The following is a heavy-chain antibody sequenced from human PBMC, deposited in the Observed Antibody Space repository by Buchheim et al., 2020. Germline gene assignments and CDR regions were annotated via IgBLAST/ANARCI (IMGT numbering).Heavy chain of an antibody. Sequence: QVQLVESGGGVVQPGRSLRLSCAASGFNFSNYAMHWVRQAPGKGLEWVAVIWYVGTNRYYADSVKGRFTISRDNSKSSLYLQMNSLRAEDTAVYYCGGSSDYWGQGTL. CDR1: GFNFSNYA. CDR2: IWYVGTNR. V-gene: IGHV3-33*01. J-gene: IGHJ4*02. D-gene: IGHD6-19*01. CDR3: GGSSDY.